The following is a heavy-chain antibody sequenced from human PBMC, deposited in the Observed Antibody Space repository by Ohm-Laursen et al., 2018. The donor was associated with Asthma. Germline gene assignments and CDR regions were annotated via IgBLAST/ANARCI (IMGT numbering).Heavy chain of an antibody. J-gene: IGHJ5*02. CDR2: ISTASSFI. Sequence: GSLRLSCAASGYTFSRYSIHWVRQIPGKGLEWVASISTASSFIYYADSVRGRFTVSRDNAKNSLYLQMNSLRAEDTAVYYCAMSSSSCYSSGCWFDPWGQGSLVTVSS. CDR3: AMSSSSCYSSGCWFDP. D-gene: IGHD2-2*01. CDR1: GYTFSRYS. V-gene: IGHV3-21*01.